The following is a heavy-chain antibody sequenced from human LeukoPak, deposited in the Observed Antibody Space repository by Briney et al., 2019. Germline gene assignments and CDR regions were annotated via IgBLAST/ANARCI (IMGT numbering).Heavy chain of an antibody. CDR3: ARLMTTLVTYWYFDL. CDR1: GGSISSRSNY. Sequence: KPSETLSLTCTVSGGSISSRSNYWGWIRQPPGKGLEWIGSLYYSGTTYYKPSLKSRVTTSVDTSKNQFSLNLTSVTAADTAVYYCARLMTTLVTYWYFDLWGRGTLVTVSS. D-gene: IGHD4-23*01. J-gene: IGHJ2*01. CDR2: LYYSGTT. V-gene: IGHV4-39*01.